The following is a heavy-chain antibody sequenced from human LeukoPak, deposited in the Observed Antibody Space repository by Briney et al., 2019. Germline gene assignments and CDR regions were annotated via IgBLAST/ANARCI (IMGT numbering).Heavy chain of an antibody. Sequence: GASVKVSCKASGGTFSSYAISWVRQAPGQGLEWMGGIIPIFGTANYAQKFQGRVTITRNTSISTAYMELSSLRSEDTAVYYCARATSPGGLWFGASYYYYYMDVWGKGTTVTVSS. J-gene: IGHJ6*03. CDR2: IIPIFGTA. V-gene: IGHV1-69*05. CDR3: ARATSPGGLWFGASYYYYYMDV. D-gene: IGHD3-10*01. CDR1: GGTFSSYA.